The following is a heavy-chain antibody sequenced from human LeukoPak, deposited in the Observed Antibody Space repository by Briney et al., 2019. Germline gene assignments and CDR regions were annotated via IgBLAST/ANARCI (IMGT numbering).Heavy chain of an antibody. D-gene: IGHD3-22*01. CDR1: GYTFTGYY. CDR3: ARDSTQRYYYDSSGYYYGVDY. J-gene: IGHJ4*02. CDR2: VNPNSGGT. V-gene: IGHV1-2*06. Sequence: EASVKVSCKASGYTFTGYYMHWVRQAPGQGLEWMGRVNPNSGGTNYAQKFQGRVTMTRDTSISTAYMELSRLRSDDTAVHYCARDSTQRYYYDSSGYYYGVDYWGQGTLVTVSS.